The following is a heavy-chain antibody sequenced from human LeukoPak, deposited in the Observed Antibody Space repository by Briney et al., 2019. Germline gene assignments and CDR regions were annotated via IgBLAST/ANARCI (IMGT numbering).Heavy chain of an antibody. J-gene: IGHJ4*02. CDR3: ARAPIVVVPADTYFDY. D-gene: IGHD2-2*01. CDR1: SYSISSDYY. Sequence: SETLSLTCSVSSYSISSDYYWGWIRQPPGKGLEWIGSIFHSGSTYYNPSLKSRVTISVDTSMHQFSLKLSSVTAADTAVYFCARAPIVVVPADTYFDYWGQGTLVTVSS. V-gene: IGHV4-38-2*02. CDR2: IFHSGST.